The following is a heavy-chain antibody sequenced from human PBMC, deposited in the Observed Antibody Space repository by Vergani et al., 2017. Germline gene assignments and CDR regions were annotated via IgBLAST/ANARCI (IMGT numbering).Heavy chain of an antibody. Sequence: QLQLQESGPGLVKPSETLSLTCTVSGGSISSSSYYWGWIRQPPGKGLEWIGSIYYSGSTYYNPSLKSRVTISVDTSKNHFSLKLSSVTAADTAVYYCASSLSSSGWYALSPHFDYWGQGTLVTVSS. J-gene: IGHJ4*02. CDR3: ASSLSSSGWYALSPHFDY. V-gene: IGHV4-39*07. CDR2: IYYSGST. D-gene: IGHD6-19*01. CDR1: GGSISSSSYY.